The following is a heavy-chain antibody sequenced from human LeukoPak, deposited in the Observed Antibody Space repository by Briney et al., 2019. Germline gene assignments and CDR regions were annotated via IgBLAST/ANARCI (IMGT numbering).Heavy chain of an antibody. CDR2: IIPIFGTA. CDR3: ARDPSLRGNAFDI. D-gene: IGHD3-10*01. CDR1: GGTFSSYA. J-gene: IGHJ3*02. V-gene: IGHV1-69*05. Sequence: SVKVSCKASGGTFSSYAISWVRQAPGQGLEWLGRIIPIFGTANYAQKFQGRVTITTDESTSTAYMELSSLRSEDTAVYYCARDPSLRGNAFDIWGQGTMVTVSS.